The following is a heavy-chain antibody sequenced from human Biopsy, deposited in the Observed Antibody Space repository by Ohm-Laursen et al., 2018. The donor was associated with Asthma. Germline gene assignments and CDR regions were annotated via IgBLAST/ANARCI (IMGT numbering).Heavy chain of an antibody. V-gene: IGHV3-30-3*01. D-gene: IGHD6-19*01. CDR3: AREGVAGTHIED. CDR1: GFTFSSNA. J-gene: IGHJ4*02. CDR2: ISYDGSSI. Sequence: SSLRLSCAASGFTFSSNAMHWVRQAPGKGLEWVAVISYDGSSIYYADSVKGRFTISRDNSKNTLSLQMNSLTAEDTAVYYCAREGVAGTHIEDWGQGTLVTVSS.